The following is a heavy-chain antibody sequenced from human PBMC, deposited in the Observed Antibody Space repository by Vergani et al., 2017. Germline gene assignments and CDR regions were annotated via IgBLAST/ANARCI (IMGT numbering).Heavy chain of an antibody. CDR2: IYYSGST. CDR3: ARDREAGPTXNYLSSDYYYYMDV. Sequence: QVQLQESGPGLVKPSETLSLTCTVSGGSISSYYWSWIRQPPGKGLEWIGYIYYSGSTNYNPSLKSRVTISVDTSKNQFSLKLSSVTAADTAVYYCARDREAGPTXNYLSSDYYYYMDVWGKGTTVTVSS. V-gene: IGHV4-59*01. CDR1: GGSISSYY. D-gene: IGHD4-11*01. J-gene: IGHJ6*03.